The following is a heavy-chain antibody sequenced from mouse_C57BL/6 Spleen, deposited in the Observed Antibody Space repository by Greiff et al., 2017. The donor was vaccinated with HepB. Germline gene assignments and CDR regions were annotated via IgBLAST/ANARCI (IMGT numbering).Heavy chain of an antibody. Sequence: VQLQQPGAELVKPGASVKLSCKASGYTFTSYWMQWVKQRPGQGLEWIGEIDPSDSYTNYNQKFKGKATLTVDTSSSTAYMQLSSLTSEDSAVYYCARHYGGAMDYWGQGTSVTVSS. CDR2: IDPSDSYT. V-gene: IGHV1-50*01. CDR1: GYTFTSYW. D-gene: IGHD1-1*02. J-gene: IGHJ4*01. CDR3: ARHYGGAMDY.